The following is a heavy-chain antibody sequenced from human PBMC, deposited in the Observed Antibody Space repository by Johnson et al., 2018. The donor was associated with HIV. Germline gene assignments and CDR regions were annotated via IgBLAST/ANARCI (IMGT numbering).Heavy chain of an antibody. D-gene: IGHD5-12*01. CDR1: GFTFSGYA. J-gene: IGHJ3*02. CDR3: AKGRPAIRYGGYDSPLTDAFDI. CDR2: ISGSGGST. Sequence: VHLVESGGGVVQPGRSLRLSCAASGFTFSGYAMSWVRQAPGKGLEWVSAISGSGGSTYYADSVKGRFTISRDNSKNTLYLQMNSLRAEDTAVYYCAKGRPAIRYGGYDSPLTDAFDIWGQGTMVTVSS. V-gene: IGHV3-23*04.